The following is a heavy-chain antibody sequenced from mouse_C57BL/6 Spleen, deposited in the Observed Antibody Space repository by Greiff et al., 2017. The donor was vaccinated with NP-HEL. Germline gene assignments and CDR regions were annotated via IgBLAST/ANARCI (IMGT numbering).Heavy chain of an antibody. CDR1: GFNIKDDY. CDR2: IDPENGDT. D-gene: IGHD1-1*01. Sequence: EVQLQQSGAELVRPGASVKLSCTASGFNIKDDYMHWVKQRPEQGLEWIGWIDPENGDTEYASKFQGKATITADTSSNTAYLQLSSLTSEDTAVYDCTTDYGSSRYAMDYWGQGTSVTVSS. J-gene: IGHJ4*01. V-gene: IGHV14-4*01. CDR3: TTDYGSSRYAMDY.